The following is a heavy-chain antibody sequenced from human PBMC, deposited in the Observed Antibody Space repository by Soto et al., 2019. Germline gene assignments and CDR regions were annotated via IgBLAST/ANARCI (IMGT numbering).Heavy chain of an antibody. Sequence: EVQLVESGGGLVQPGGSLRLSCAASGFTFSSHWMSWVRQAPGKGLEWVANIKEDGSEKYYVDSVKGRFTISRDNAKNSLYLQMNRLRAEDTAVYYCAGEIYCSGGSCPLDYWGQGTLVTVSS. CDR3: AGEIYCSGGSCPLDY. V-gene: IGHV3-7*01. D-gene: IGHD2-15*01. CDR1: GFTFSSHW. J-gene: IGHJ4*02. CDR2: IKEDGSEK.